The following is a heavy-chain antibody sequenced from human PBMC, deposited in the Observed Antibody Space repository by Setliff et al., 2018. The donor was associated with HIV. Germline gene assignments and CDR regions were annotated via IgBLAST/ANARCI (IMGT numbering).Heavy chain of an antibody. D-gene: IGHD3-10*01. Sequence: SETLSLTCTVSGGSISTYYWSWIRQPPGKGLEWIGSIYFTGSSDNNPSLKSRVTLSVDTSKNQFSLKVNSVTAADTGVYYCVRVGKYYGSGNYFWFDYWGQGTPVTVSS. V-gene: IGHV4-59*01. J-gene: IGHJ4*02. CDR2: IYFTGSS. CDR3: VRVGKYYGSGNYFWFDY. CDR1: GGSISTYY.